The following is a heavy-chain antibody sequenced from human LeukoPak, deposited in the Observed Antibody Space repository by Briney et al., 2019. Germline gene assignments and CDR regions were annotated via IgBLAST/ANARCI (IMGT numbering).Heavy chain of an antibody. V-gene: IGHV3-7*01. CDR1: GFTFSSYW. Sequence: GGSLRLSCAASGFTFSSYWMTWVRQAPGKGLEWVANIKQDGSDKSYVDSVKGRFTISRDNAKNSVYLQINSLRAEHTAVYYCARPIGKGRDYWGQGTLVTVSS. CDR2: IKQDGSDK. CDR3: ARPIGKGRDY. J-gene: IGHJ4*02. D-gene: IGHD1-26*01.